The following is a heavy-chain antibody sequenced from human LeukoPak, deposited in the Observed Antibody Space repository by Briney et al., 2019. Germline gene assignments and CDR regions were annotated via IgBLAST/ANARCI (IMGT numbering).Heavy chain of an antibody. J-gene: IGHJ6*03. D-gene: IGHD2-2*01. CDR1: GGTFSSYA. Sequence: GASVKVSCKASGGTFSSYAISWVRQAPGQGLEWMGRIIPIFGTANYAHKFQGRVTNTTDESTSTAYMELSSLRSEDTAVYYCASQLGYCSSTSCLRYYYYMDVWGKGTTVTVSS. V-gene: IGHV1-69*05. CDR2: IIPIFGTA. CDR3: ASQLGYCSSTSCLRYYYYMDV.